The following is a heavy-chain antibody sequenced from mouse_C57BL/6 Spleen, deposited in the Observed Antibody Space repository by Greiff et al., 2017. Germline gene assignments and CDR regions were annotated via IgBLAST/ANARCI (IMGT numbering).Heavy chain of an antibody. J-gene: IGHJ2*01. CDR1: GYTFTDYE. CDR2: IDPETGGT. CDR3: TRRGNVDY. Sequence: QVHVKQSGAELVRPGASVTLSCKASGYTFTDYEMHWVKQTPVHGLEWIGAIDPETGGTAYNQKFKGKAILTADKSSSTAYMELRSLTSEDSAVYYCTRRGNVDYWGQGATLTVSS. V-gene: IGHV1-15*01. D-gene: IGHD2-1*01.